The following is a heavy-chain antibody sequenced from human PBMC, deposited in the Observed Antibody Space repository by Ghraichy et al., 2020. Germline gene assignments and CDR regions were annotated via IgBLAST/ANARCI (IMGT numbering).Heavy chain of an antibody. J-gene: IGHJ5*02. Sequence: ASVKVSCKASGYTFTNDAITWVRQAPGQGLEWMGWISAYSGATKNAQTIQGRVTMTTDAATSTAFLELRNLRSDDTAVYYCARGGSDWHWLDPWGQGTLVTVSS. CDR2: ISAYSGAT. CDR1: GYTFTNDA. V-gene: IGHV1-18*01. D-gene: IGHD6-19*01. CDR3: ARGGSDWHWLDP.